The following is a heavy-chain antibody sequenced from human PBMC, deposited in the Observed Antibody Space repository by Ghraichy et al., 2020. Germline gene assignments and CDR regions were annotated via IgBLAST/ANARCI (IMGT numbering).Heavy chain of an antibody. CDR1: GFTFSDYY. V-gene: IGHV3-11*01. J-gene: IGHJ3*02. CDR2: ISSSGSTI. D-gene: IGHD2-15*01. CDR3: ARGQDDQGDAFDI. Sequence: GESLNISCAASGFTFSDYYMSWIRQAPGKGLEWVSYISSSGSTIYYADSVKGRFTISRDNAKNSLYLQMNSLRAEDTAVYYCARGQDDQGDAFDIWGQGTMVTVSS.